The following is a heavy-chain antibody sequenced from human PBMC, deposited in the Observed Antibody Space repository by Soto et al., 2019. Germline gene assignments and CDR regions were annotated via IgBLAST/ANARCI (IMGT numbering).Heavy chain of an antibody. V-gene: IGHV3-30*18. Sequence: GRSLRLSCAASGFTFSSYGMQWVRQAPGKGLEWVAVISYDGSNKYYADSVKGRFTISRDNSKNTLYLQMNSRRAEDTAVYYCAKECCDDSSGCFGYWGPGTLVTVS. CDR2: ISYDGSNK. CDR1: GFTFSSYG. D-gene: IGHD3-22*01. J-gene: IGHJ4*02. CDR3: AKECCDDSSGCFGY.